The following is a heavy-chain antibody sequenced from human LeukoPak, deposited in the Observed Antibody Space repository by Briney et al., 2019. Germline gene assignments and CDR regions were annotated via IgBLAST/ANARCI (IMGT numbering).Heavy chain of an antibody. D-gene: IGHD4-17*01. CDR3: ARECYGDYDSYFDY. CDR2: LHTSGST. CDR1: GGSISSYY. V-gene: IGHV4-4*07. J-gene: IGHJ4*02. Sequence: SETLSLTCTVSGGSISSYYWSWIRQPAGKRLEWIGRLHTSGSTNYNPSLKSRVTMSADTSKNQFSLKLSSVTAADTAMYYCARECYGDYDSYFDYWGQGTLVTVSS.